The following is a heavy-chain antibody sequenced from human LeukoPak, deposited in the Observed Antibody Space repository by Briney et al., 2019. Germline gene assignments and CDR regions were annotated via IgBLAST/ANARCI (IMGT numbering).Heavy chain of an antibody. V-gene: IGHV4-59*11. D-gene: IGHD5-18*01. CDR3: ATIKRGSIYGYFDF. Sequence: SETLSLTCTVSGVSITSHYWSWIRQPPEKGLEWIGYMYDSEKTKDNLSFKSRSTLSADTSKNQFSLRLSSVTAEDTAVYYCATIKRGSIYGYFDFWGQGILVTVPS. CDR1: GVSITSHY. J-gene: IGHJ4*02. CDR2: MYDSEKT.